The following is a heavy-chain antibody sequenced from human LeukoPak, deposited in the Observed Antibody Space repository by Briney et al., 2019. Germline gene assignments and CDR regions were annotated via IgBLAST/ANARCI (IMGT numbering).Heavy chain of an antibody. CDR2: IYYSGST. CDR1: GGSISSYY. CDR3: AREVEYFDWLFDY. D-gene: IGHD3-9*01. J-gene: IGHJ4*02. V-gene: IGHV4-59*12. Sequence: SETLSLTCSVSGGSISSYYWSWLRQPPGKGLEWVGYIYYSGSTNYNPSLKSRVTISVDTSKNQFSLKLSSVTAADTAVYYCAREVEYFDWLFDYWGQGTLVTVSS.